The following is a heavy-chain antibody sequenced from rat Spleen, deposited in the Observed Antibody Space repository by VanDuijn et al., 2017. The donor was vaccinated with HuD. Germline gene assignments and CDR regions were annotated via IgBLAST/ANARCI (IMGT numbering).Heavy chain of an antibody. CDR2: ITNTGGST. V-gene: IGHV5-19*01. CDR1: GFTFSNYG. Sequence: EVQLVESGGGLVQPGRSLKLSCAASGFTFSNYGMAWVRQAPTKGLEWVASITNTGGSTYYPDSVKGRFTISRDNAESTLYLQMNSLRSEDTATYYCTRDWDYWGQGVMVTVSS. J-gene: IGHJ2*01. CDR3: TRDWDY.